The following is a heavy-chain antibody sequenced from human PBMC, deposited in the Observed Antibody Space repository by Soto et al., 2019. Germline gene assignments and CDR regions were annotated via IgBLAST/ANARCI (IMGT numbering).Heavy chain of an antibody. CDR3: ARVVLSELVPFDY. V-gene: IGHV4-30-4*01. J-gene: IGHJ4*02. D-gene: IGHD6-13*01. CDR1: GGSISSGDYY. CDR2: IYYSWST. Sequence: NPSETLSLTCTVSGGSISSGDYYWSWIRQPPGKGLEWIGYIYYSWSTYYNPSLKSRVTISVDTSKNQFSLKLSSVTAADTAVYYCARVVLSELVPFDYWGQGTLVTVSS.